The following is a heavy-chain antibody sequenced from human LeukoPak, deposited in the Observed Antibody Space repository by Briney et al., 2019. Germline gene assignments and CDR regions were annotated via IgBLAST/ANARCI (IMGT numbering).Heavy chain of an antibody. CDR1: GFTFSSYW. V-gene: IGHV3-74*01. CDR3: ARDLEVWQWPGGSEFDY. Sequence: GGSLRLSCAASGFTFSSYWMHWVRQAPGKGLVWVSRINSDGSSTSYADSVKGRFTISRDNAKNTLYLQMNSLRAEDTAVYYCARDLEVWQWPGGSEFDYWGQGTLVTVSS. CDR2: INSDGSST. J-gene: IGHJ4*02. D-gene: IGHD6-19*01.